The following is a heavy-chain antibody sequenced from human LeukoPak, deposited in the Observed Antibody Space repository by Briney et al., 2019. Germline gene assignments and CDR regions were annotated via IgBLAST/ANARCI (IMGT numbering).Heavy chain of an antibody. CDR3: ARGPYYYGSGSYSPYYFDY. V-gene: IGHV4-30-2*01. J-gene: IGHJ4*02. CDR1: GGSISSGGYS. Sequence: PSQTLSLTCAVSGGSISSGGYSWSCIRQPPGKGLECIGYIYHSGSTYYNPSLKSRVTISVDRSKHQFSLKLSSVTAADTAVYYCARGPYYYGSGSYSPYYFDYWGQGTLVTVSS. D-gene: IGHD3-10*01. CDR2: IYHSGST.